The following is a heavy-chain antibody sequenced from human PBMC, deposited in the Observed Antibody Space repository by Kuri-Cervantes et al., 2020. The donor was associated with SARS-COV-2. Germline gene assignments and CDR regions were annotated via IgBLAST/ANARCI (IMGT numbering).Heavy chain of an antibody. D-gene: IGHD2-2*02. CDR2: ISGSGGST. J-gene: IGHJ6*03. V-gene: IGHV3-23*01. Sequence: GESLKISCAASGFTFSSYAMSWVRQAPGKWLEWVSAISGSGGSTYYADSVKGRFTISRDNSKNTLYLQMNSLRAEDTAVYYCANLPAAINNYYYYYMDVWGKGTTVTVSS. CDR1: GFTFSSYA. CDR3: ANLPAAINNYYYYYMDV.